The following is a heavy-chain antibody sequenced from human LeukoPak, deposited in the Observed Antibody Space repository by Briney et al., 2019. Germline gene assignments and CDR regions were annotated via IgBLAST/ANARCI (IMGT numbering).Heavy chain of an antibody. J-gene: IGHJ6*02. CDR2: ISSSGSTI. CDR3: ARSDTMVRGVIYHDGMDV. D-gene: IGHD3-10*01. Sequence: GGSLRLSCAASGFTFSSYEMNWVRQAPGKGLEWVSYISSSGSTIYYADSVKSRFTISRDNAKNSLYLQMNSLRAEDTAVYYCARSDTMVRGVIYHDGMDVWGQGTTVTVSS. V-gene: IGHV3-48*03. CDR1: GFTFSSYE.